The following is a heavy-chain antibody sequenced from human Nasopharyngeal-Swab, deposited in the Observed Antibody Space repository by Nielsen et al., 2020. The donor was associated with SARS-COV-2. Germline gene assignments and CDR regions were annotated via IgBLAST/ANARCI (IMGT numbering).Heavy chain of an antibody. J-gene: IGHJ5*02. CDR1: GFTFSSYW. CDR2: INSYGSST. Sequence: EESLRLSCAAAGFTFSSYWMHWVRQAPGKGLVWVSRINSYGSSTNYADSVKGRFTISRDHAKNTLYLQMNSLRAEDTAVYYCAREPQLGEEDWFDPWGQGTLVTVSS. V-gene: IGHV3-74*01. CDR3: AREPQLGEEDWFDP. D-gene: IGHD7-27*01.